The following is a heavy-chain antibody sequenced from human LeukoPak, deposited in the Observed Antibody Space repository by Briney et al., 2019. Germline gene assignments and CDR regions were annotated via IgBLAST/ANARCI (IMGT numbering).Heavy chain of an antibody. CDR2: IRNKANSHTT. Sequence: GGSLRLSCAASGFTFSDHHMDWVRQASGKGLEWVGRIRNKANSHTTEYAASVKGRFTISRDDSKNPLYLEMNSLKTEDTAVYYCVKSIPGNCCESWGQGNLVTVSS. CDR3: VKSIPGNCCES. D-gene: IGHD6-13*01. V-gene: IGHV3-72*01. J-gene: IGHJ4*02. CDR1: GFTFSDHH.